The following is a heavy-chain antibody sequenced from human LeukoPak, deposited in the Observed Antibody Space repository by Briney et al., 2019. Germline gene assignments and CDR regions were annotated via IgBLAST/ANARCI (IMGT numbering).Heavy chain of an antibody. CDR2: ISAYNGDT. J-gene: IGHJ4*02. Sequence: VASVKVSCKASGYTFTSYGISWVRQAPGQGLEWMEWISAYNGDTMYVQNLQDRLTMTTDTSTNTAYMELRSLRSDDTAVYYCARDHSSSGQLFDYWGQGTPVTVSS. CDR3: ARDHSSSGQLFDY. V-gene: IGHV1-18*01. CDR1: GYTFTSYG. D-gene: IGHD6-13*01.